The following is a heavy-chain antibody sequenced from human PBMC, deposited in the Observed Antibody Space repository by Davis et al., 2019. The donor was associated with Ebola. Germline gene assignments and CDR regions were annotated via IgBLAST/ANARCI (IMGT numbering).Heavy chain of an antibody. CDR1: GFTFSSYA. J-gene: IGHJ4*02. D-gene: IGHD3-9*01. CDR3: AKDQLRYFDWLLGADY. Sequence: GGSLRLSCAASGFTFSSYAMSWVRQAPGKGLEWVSAISGSGGSTYYADSVKGRFTISRDNSKNTLYLQMNSLRAEDTAVYYCAKDQLRYFDWLLGADYWGQGTLVTVSS. CDR2: ISGSGGST. V-gene: IGHV3-23*01.